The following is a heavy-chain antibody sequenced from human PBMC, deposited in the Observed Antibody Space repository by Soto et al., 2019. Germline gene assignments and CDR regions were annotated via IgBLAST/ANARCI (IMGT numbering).Heavy chain of an antibody. CDR2: NYYSGTT. V-gene: IGHV4-39*01. D-gene: IGHD2-15*01. Sequence: SETLSLTCTVSGGSISSNSYFWVCFRQPPGKGLEWIANNYYSGTTSYNPSLESRITISVDTSKNQFSLKLTSVTAADTAIYYCARHAGGGRFYYGMDVWGQGTTVTVSS. CDR1: GGSISSNSYF. J-gene: IGHJ6*02. CDR3: ARHAGGGRFYYGMDV.